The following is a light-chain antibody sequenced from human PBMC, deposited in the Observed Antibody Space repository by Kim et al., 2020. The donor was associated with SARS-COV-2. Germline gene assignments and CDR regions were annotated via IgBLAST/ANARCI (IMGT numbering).Light chain of an antibody. CDR3: LLSYSVWV. V-gene: IGLV7-46*01. CDR1: TGAVTSGHY. J-gene: IGLJ3*02. CDR2: DTS. Sequence: QAVVTQEPSLTVSPGGTVTPTCGSSTGAVTSGHYPYWFQQKPGQAPRTLIYDTSNKHSWTPARFSGSLLGGKAALTLSGAQPEDEAEYYCLLSYSVWVFGGGTQLTVL.